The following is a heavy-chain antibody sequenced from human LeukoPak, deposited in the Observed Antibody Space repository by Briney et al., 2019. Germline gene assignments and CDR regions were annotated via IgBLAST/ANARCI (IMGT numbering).Heavy chain of an antibody. V-gene: IGHV1-3*01. CDR2: INAANGNT. D-gene: IGHD2-2*02. J-gene: IGHJ6*02. CDR3: ARAGACSSTTCYTGFYYYYGMDV. CDR1: GYTFTSYA. Sequence: ASVKVSCKASGYTFTSYALHWVHQAPGQRLEWMGWINAANGNTKYSQKFQGRVTITRDTSASTAYMELSSLGSEDTAVYYCARAGACSSTTCYTGFYYYYGMDVWGQGTTVTVSS.